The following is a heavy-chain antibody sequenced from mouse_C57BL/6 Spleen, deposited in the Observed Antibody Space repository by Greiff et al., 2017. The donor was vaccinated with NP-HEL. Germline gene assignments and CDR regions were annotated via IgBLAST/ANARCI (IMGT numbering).Heavy chain of an antibody. Sequence: EVQLVESGPGLVKPSQSLSLTCSVTGYSITSGYYWNWIRQFPGNKLEWMGYISYDGSNNYNPSRKNRISITRDTSKNQFFLKLNSVATEDTATYYSARSIPHYYCSSNWYFDVWGTGTTVTVSS. CDR1: GYSITSGYY. CDR3: ARSIPHYYCSSNWYFDV. CDR2: ISYDGSN. J-gene: IGHJ1*03. D-gene: IGHD1-1*01. V-gene: IGHV3-6*01.